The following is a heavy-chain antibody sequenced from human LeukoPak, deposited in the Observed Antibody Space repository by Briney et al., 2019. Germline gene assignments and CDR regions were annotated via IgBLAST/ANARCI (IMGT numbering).Heavy chain of an antibody. J-gene: IGHJ4*02. CDR1: GGSISSSSYY. V-gene: IGHV4-39*01. CDR3: ARCYGPGSYIDY. CDR2: TYYSGST. D-gene: IGHD3-10*01. Sequence: SETLSLTCTVSGGSISSSSYYWGWIRQPPGKGLEWIGSTYYSGSTYYNPSLKSRVTISVDTSKNQFSLKLSSVTAADTAVYYCARCYGPGSYIDYWGQGTLVTVSS.